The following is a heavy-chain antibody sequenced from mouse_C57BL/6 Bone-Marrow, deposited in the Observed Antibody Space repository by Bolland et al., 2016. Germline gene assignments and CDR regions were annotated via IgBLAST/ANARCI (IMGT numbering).Heavy chain of an antibody. CDR3: VIYYYGSSGFDY. D-gene: IGHD1-1*01. CDR2: NSGGT. J-gene: IGHJ3*01. Sequence: NSGGTKYNEKFKSKATLTVDKPSSTAYMQLSSLTSEDSAVYYCVIYYYGSSGFDYWGQGTLV. V-gene: IGHV1-72*01.